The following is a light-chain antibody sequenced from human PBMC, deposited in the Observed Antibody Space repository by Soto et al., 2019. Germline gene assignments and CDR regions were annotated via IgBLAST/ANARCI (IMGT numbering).Light chain of an antibody. CDR3: QQRSNWPYS. Sequence: EIVLTQSPATLSLSPGERTTLSCRASQSVSSYIVWYQQKPGQAPRLLIYDASNRATGIPARFSGSGSGTDFTLTISSLEPEDFAVYYCQQRSNWPYSFGQGTKLEIK. V-gene: IGKV3-11*01. J-gene: IGKJ2*03. CDR1: QSVSSY. CDR2: DAS.